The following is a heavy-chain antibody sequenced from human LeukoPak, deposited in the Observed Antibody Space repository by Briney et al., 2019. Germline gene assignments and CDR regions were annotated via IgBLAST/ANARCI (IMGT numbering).Heavy chain of an antibody. CDR3: ARGTGNYGDPASFDY. V-gene: IGHV1-18*01. CDR1: GYTFTSYG. Sequence: ASVKVSCKASGYTFTSYGISWVRQAPGQGLEGMGWISVYNGNTNYAQKLQGRATMTTDTSTSTAYMEVRSLRSDDTAIYYCARGTGNYGDPASFDYWGRGTLVTVSS. D-gene: IGHD4-17*01. CDR2: ISVYNGNT. J-gene: IGHJ4*02.